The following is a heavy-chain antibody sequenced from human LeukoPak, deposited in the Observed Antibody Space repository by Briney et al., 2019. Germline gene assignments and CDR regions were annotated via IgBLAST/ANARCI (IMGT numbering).Heavy chain of an antibody. V-gene: IGHV3-74*01. CDR2: INSDGSWT. Sequence: GGSLRLSCAASGNYWMHWVRQAPGKGLVWVSHINSDGSWTSYADSVKGRFTISKDNAKNTVYLQMNSLRAEDTAVYYCARDVTLRYWGQGTLVTVSS. J-gene: IGHJ4*02. CDR3: ARDVTLRY. D-gene: IGHD5-18*01. CDR1: GNYW.